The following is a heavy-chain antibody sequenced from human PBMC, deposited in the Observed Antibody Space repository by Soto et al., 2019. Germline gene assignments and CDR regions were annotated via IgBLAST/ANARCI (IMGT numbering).Heavy chain of an antibody. CDR2: IYYSGST. CDR3: ARRRPGIDWYFDL. V-gene: IGHV4-59*08. D-gene: IGHD6-13*01. CDR1: GGSISSYY. Sequence: SETLSLTCTVSGGSISSYYWSWIRQPPGKGLEWIGYIYYSGSTNYNPSLKSRVTISVDTSKNQFSLKLSSVTAADTAVYYCARRRPGIDWYFDLWGRGILVTVSS. J-gene: IGHJ2*01.